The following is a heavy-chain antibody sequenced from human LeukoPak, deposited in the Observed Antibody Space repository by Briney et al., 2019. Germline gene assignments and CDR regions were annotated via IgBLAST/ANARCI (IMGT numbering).Heavy chain of an antibody. J-gene: IGHJ4*02. CDR2: ISYDGSNK. D-gene: IGHD3-22*01. Sequence: GRSLRLSCAASGFTFSSYGMHWVRQAPRKGLELVAVISYDGSNKYYADSVKGRFTISRDNSKNTLYLQMNSLRAEDTAVYYCAKEAYYDSSGIPGDYWGQGTLVTVSS. CDR1: GFTFSSYG. CDR3: AKEAYYDSSGIPGDY. V-gene: IGHV3-30*18.